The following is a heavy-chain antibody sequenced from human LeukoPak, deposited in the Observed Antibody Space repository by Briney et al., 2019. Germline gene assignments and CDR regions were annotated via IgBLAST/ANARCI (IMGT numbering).Heavy chain of an antibody. CDR2: ISDSGGFT. CDR3: AKEDLYDGMDV. V-gene: IGHV3-23*01. CDR1: GFSFSSFA. Sequence: GGSLRLSCTASGFSFSSFAMSWVRQAPGKGLEWVSAISDSGGFTYYVDSVTGRFTISRDNSKKTLYLQMNGLRAEDTALYYCAKEDLYDGMDVWDKGTTVTVSS. J-gene: IGHJ6*04.